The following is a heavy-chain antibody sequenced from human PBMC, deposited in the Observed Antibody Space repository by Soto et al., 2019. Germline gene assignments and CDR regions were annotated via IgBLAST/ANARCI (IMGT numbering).Heavy chain of an antibody. D-gene: IGHD3-16*01. J-gene: IGHJ4*01. CDR2: VYYSGGT. CDR1: VGSLDNSHSF. Sequence: SQTLSLTCDVSVGSLDNSHSFWGWVRQPPGRGLELLGSVYYSGGTYYNPSLKSRVTVSVDTSQNQVSLRVRSVTVAETAMYYFLRVMEAATRHTDFESSAHVIVVTIS. CDR3: LRVMEAATRHTDFES. V-gene: IGHV4-39*01.